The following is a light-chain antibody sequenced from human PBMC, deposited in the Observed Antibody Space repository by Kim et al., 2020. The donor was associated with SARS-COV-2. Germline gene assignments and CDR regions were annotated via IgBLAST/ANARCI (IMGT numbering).Light chain of an antibody. CDR2: KAS. J-gene: IGKJ1*01. CDR3: QHYNAYPWT. CDR1: QSISTW. V-gene: IGKV1-5*03. Sequence: DVHMTQSPATLSVAVGDRVTITCRASQSISTWVAWYQQKPGKAPNLLIYKASILESGVPSRFSGSASGTEFTLTITSLQPDDFGTYYCQHYNAYPWTFGQGTKVDIK.